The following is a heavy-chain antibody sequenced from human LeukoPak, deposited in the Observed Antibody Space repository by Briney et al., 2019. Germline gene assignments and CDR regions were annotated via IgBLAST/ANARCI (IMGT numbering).Heavy chain of an antibody. D-gene: IGHD2-2*01. CDR3: ARVPRVVPAATSMYYYYGMDV. V-gene: IGHV4-59*12. Sequence: PSETLSLTCTVSGGSISSYYWSWIRQPPGKGLEWIGYIYYSGSTNYNPSLKSRVTISVDTSKNQFSLNLSSVTAADTAVYYCARVPRVVPAATSMYYYYGMDVWGRGTTVTVSS. CDR2: IYYSGST. J-gene: IGHJ6*02. CDR1: GGSISSYY.